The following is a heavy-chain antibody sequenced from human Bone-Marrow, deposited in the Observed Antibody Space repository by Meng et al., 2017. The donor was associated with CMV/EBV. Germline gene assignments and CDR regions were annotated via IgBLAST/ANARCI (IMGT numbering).Heavy chain of an antibody. Sequence: GESLKISCAASGFTFSSYAMHWVRQAPGKGLEWVAIISYDGSDKYYADSVKGRFTISRDNSKNTRYLQMNSLRAEDTAVYYCARDLRVIPAASTHWGQGTLVTVSS. J-gene: IGHJ4*02. V-gene: IGHV3-30*04. D-gene: IGHD6-13*01. CDR2: ISYDGSDK. CDR1: GFTFSSYA. CDR3: ARDLRVIPAASTH.